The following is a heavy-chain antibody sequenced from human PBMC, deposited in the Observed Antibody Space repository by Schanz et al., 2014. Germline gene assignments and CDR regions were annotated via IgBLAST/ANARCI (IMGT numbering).Heavy chain of an antibody. D-gene: IGHD3-22*01. CDR2: INQDGSDK. CDR3: AKVWGSDYFYPFDY. J-gene: IGHJ4*02. Sequence: EVQLVESGGGLVKPGGSLRLSCAASGFTFGTFWMSWVRQAPGKGLEWVANINQDGSDKSYVDSVKGRFTISRDNAKNTLHLQMSSLRAEDTAVYYCAKVWGSDYFYPFDYWGQGTLVTVSS. V-gene: IGHV3-7*03. CDR1: GFTFGTFW.